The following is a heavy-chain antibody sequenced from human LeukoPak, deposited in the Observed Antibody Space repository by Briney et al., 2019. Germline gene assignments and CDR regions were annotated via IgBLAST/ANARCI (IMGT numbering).Heavy chain of an antibody. CDR1: GFTFSSYS. CDR3: ASDLAVSDY. V-gene: IGHV3-48*02. Sequence: PGGSLRLSCAASGFTFSSYSMNWVRQAPGKGLEWVSYISSSSSTIYYADSVKGRFTISRDNAKNSLYLQMNSQRDEDTAMYYCASDLAVSDYWGQGTLVTVSS. J-gene: IGHJ4*02. CDR2: ISSSSSTI.